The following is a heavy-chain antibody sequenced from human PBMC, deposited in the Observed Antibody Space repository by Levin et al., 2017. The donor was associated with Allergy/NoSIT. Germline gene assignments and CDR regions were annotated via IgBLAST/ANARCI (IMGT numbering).Heavy chain of an antibody. CDR1: GFTFSNYA. V-gene: IGHV3-30*14. CDR3: AREMRAGGVVVINGDNDY. CDR2: ISYDGNNK. J-gene: IGHJ4*02. Sequence: GGSLRLSCAASGFTFSNYAMHWVRQAPGKGLEWVAAISYDGNNKYYADSVKGRFTISRDNSKNTLYLQMTTLIAEDTAMYDCAREMRAGGVVVINGDNDYWGQGTLGTVSS. D-gene: IGHD3-22*01.